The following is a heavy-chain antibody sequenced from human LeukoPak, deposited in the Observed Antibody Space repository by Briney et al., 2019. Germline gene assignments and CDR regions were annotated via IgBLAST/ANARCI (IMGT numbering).Heavy chain of an antibody. CDR1: GGSISSSNW. CDR2: IYHSGST. CDR3: ARAPPYGSGWSKGVLDF. D-gene: IGHD6-19*01. J-gene: IGHJ4*02. Sequence: SGTLSLTCAVSGGSISSSNWWSWVRQPPGKGLEWIGEIYHSGSTNYNPSLKSRVTISVDKSKNQFSLILRSVTAADTAVYYCARAPPYGSGWSKGVLDFWGQGALVTVSS. V-gene: IGHV4-4*02.